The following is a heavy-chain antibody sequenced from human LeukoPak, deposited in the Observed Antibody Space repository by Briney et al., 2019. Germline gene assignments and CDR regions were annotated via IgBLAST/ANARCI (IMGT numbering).Heavy chain of an antibody. V-gene: IGHV4-59*01. CDR2: IYYSGST. CDR3: ARQKYYDFWSGSYYMDV. J-gene: IGHJ6*03. Sequence: SETLSLTCTVSGGSISRYYWSWIRQPPGKGLEWIGYIYYSGSTNYNPSLKSRVTISVDTSKNQSSLKLSSVTAADTAVYYCARQKYYDFWSGSYYMDVWGKGTTVTVSS. D-gene: IGHD3-3*01. CDR1: GGSISRYY.